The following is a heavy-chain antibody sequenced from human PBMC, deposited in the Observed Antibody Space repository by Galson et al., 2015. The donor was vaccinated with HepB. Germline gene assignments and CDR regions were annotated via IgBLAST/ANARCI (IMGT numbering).Heavy chain of an antibody. CDR1: GFTFDDYA. J-gene: IGHJ3*02. Sequence: SLRLSCAASGFTFDDYAMHWVRRAPGKGLEWVSGISWNSGSIGYADSVKGRFTISRDNAKNSLYLQMNSLRAEDTALYYCAKVPGELLPGAFDIWGQGTMVTVSS. V-gene: IGHV3-9*01. D-gene: IGHD1-26*01. CDR3: AKVPGELLPGAFDI. CDR2: ISWNSGSI.